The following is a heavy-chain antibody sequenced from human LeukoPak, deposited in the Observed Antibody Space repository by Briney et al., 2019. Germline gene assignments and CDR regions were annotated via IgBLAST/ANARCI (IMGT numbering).Heavy chain of an antibody. Sequence: GASVKVSCKASGNTFTGYYMHWVRQAPGQGLEWMGRINPNSGGTNYAQKFEGRVTMTRDTSISTAYMELSRLRSDDTAVYYCARVYGSGSYIYWGQGTLVTVSS. J-gene: IGHJ4*02. V-gene: IGHV1-2*06. CDR1: GNTFTGYY. D-gene: IGHD3-10*01. CDR3: ARVYGSGSYIY. CDR2: INPNSGGT.